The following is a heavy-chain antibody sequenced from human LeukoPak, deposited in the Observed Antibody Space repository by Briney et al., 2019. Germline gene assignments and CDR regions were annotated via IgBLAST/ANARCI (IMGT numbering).Heavy chain of an antibody. D-gene: IGHD2-2*01. J-gene: IGHJ4*02. Sequence: ASVKVSCKASGYTFTGYYMHWVRQAPGQGLEWMGWINPNSGDTNYAQKFQGRVTMTRVTSISTAYMDLSRLRSDDTAFYYCALMGGCSSSSCSPDSYWGQGTLVTVSS. V-gene: IGHV1-2*02. CDR1: GYTFTGYY. CDR2: INPNSGDT. CDR3: ALMGGCSSSSCSPDSY.